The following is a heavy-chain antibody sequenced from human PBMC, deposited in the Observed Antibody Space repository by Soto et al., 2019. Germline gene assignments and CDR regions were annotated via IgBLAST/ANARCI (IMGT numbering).Heavy chain of an antibody. CDR3: ARWVVRGNWFDP. Sequence: QVQLVQSGAEVKKPGSSVKVSCKASGGTFSSYAISWVRQAPGQGLEWMGGIIPIFGTANYAQKFQGRVTITAGESAGTADMELSSLRSEDTAVYYCARWVVRGNWFDPWGQGTLVTVSS. V-gene: IGHV1-69*12. J-gene: IGHJ5*02. D-gene: IGHD3-10*01. CDR1: GGTFSSYA. CDR2: IIPIFGTA.